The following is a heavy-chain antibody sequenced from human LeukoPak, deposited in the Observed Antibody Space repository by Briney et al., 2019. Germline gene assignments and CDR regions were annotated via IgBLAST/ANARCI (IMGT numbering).Heavy chain of an antibody. CDR2: IRSKTDGGTT. CDR3: AKSPVAWIQLWSSWPDLRYLDY. CDR1: GFTFSNAW. Sequence: GGSLRLSCAASGFTFSNAWMSWVRQAAGKGLEWVGRIRSKTDGGTTDYAAPVKGTFTISRDDSKNSLYLQMNSLRAEDTAVYYCAKSPVAWIQLWSSWPDLRYLDYWGQGTLVTVSS. J-gene: IGHJ4*02. D-gene: IGHD5-18*01. V-gene: IGHV3-15*01.